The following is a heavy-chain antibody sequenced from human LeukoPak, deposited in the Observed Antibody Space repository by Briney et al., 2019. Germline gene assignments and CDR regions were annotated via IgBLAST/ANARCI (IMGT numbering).Heavy chain of an antibody. J-gene: IGHJ6*02. CDR1: GGSISSYY. V-gene: IGHV4-59*01. Sequence: SETLSLTCTVSGGSISSYYWSWIRQPPGKGLEWLGYIYYSGSTNYNPSLKSRVTISVDTSKNQFSLKLSSVTAADTAVYYCARFQGTYYYYYGMDVWGQGTTVTVSS. CDR3: ARFQGTYYYYYGMDV. D-gene: IGHD1-14*01. CDR2: IYYSGST.